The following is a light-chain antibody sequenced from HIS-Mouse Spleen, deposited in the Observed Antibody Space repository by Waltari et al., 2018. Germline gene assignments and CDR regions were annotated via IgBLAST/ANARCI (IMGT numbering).Light chain of an antibody. CDR1: SSDVGMYNL. J-gene: IGLJ3*02. CDR2: EGS. V-gene: IGLV2-23*01. Sequence: QSALTQPASVSGSPGQPITISCTGTSSDVGMYNLVPWYQQHPGKAPKLMIYEGSKRPSGVSNRFSGSKSGNTASLTISGLQAEDEADYYCCSYAGSSTWVFGGGTKLTVL. CDR3: CSYAGSSTWV.